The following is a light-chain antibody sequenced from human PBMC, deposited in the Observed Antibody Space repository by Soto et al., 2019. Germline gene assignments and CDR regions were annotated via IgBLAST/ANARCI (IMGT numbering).Light chain of an antibody. CDR2: GNI. CDR1: SSNIGAGYD. J-gene: IGLJ1*01. V-gene: IGLV1-40*01. CDR3: QSYDSSLSGV. Sequence: QAVVTQPPSVSGAPGQRVTISCTGSSSNIGAGYDVHWYQQLPGTAPKLLIYGNINRPSGVPGRFSGSKSGTSASLAITGLQAEDEADYYCQSYDSSLSGVFGTGTKLTVL.